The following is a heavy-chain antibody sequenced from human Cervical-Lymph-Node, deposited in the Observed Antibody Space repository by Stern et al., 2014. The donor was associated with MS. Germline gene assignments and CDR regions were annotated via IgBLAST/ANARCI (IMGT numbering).Heavy chain of an antibody. D-gene: IGHD4-17*01. CDR2: IIPIFGTA. J-gene: IGHJ6*02. V-gene: IGHV1-69*01. CDR1: GGTFSSYA. Sequence: VQLLESGAEVKKPGSSVKVSCKASGGTFSSYAISWVRQAPGQGLEWMGGIIPIFGTANYAQKFQGRVTITADESTSTAYMELSSLRSEDTAVYYCARGALYGDYWSNYYSGMDVWGQGTTVTVSS. CDR3: ARGALYGDYWSNYYSGMDV.